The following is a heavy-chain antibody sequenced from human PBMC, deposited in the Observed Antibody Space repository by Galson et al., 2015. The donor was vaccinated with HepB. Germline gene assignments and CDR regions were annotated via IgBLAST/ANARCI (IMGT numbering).Heavy chain of an antibody. V-gene: IGHV1-69*10. D-gene: IGHD4-23*01. CDR1: GGTFSSYA. J-gene: IGHJ4*02. CDR2: IIPIFGIA. CDR3: VFLRGNDLKPLDY. Sequence: SVKVSCKASGGTFSSYAISWVRQAPGQGLEWMGGIIPIFGIANYAQKFQGRVTITADKSTTTAYMELSSLRSEDTAVYYRVFLRGNDLKPLDYWGQGTLVTVSS.